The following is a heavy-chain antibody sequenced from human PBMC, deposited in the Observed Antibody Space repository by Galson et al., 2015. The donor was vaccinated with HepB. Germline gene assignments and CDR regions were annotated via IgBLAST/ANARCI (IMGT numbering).Heavy chain of an antibody. CDR3: ETRSTQYYSYIDV. Sequence: SVKVSCKASGGTFSSYSINWVRQAPGQGLEWMGGIIPIFGTANYARKFQGRVTITADESTSTAYMELSSLRSEDTAVYYCETRSTQYYSYIDVWGRGTTVTVSS. CDR2: IIPIFGTA. V-gene: IGHV1-69*13. D-gene: IGHD2/OR15-2a*01. CDR1: GGTFSSYS. J-gene: IGHJ6*03.